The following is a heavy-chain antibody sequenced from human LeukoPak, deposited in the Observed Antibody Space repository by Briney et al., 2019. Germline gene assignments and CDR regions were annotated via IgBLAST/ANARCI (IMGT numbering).Heavy chain of an antibody. CDR1: GGSISSGDYY. CDR2: IYYSGST. CDR3: ARGLSSTSYDWFDP. V-gene: IGHV4-30-4*01. J-gene: IGHJ5*02. Sequence: SRTLSLTCTVSGGSISSGDYYWSWIRQPPGKGLEWIGYIYYSGSTYYNPSLKSRVTISVDTSKNQFSLKLSSVTAADTAVYYCARGLSSTSYDWFDPWGQGTLVTVSS. D-gene: IGHD2-2*01.